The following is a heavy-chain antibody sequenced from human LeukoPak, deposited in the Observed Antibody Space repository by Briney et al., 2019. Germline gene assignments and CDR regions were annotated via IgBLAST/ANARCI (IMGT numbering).Heavy chain of an antibody. Sequence: ASVKVSCKASGGTFSSYAISWVRQAPGQGLEWMGGIIPIFGTANYAQKFQGRVTITADESTSTAYMELSSLRSEDTAMYYCARGITMVREGFDYWGQGTLVTVSS. CDR2: IIPIFGTA. D-gene: IGHD3-10*01. J-gene: IGHJ4*02. CDR3: ARGITMVREGFDY. V-gene: IGHV1-69*13. CDR1: GGTFSSYA.